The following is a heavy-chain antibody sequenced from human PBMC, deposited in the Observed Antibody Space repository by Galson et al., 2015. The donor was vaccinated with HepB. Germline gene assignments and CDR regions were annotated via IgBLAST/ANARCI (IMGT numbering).Heavy chain of an antibody. D-gene: IGHD5-24*01. J-gene: IGHJ6*02. Sequence: CAISGDSVSSNSAAWSWIRQSPSRGLEWLGRTYYRSKWYNDYAVSVKSRITINPDTSKNQFSLQLNSVTPEDTAVYYCAREEMATEGYYYYYYGMDVWGQGTTVTVSS. CDR2: TYYRSKWYN. CDR3: AREEMATEGYYYYYYGMDV. V-gene: IGHV6-1*01. CDR1: GDSVSSNSAA.